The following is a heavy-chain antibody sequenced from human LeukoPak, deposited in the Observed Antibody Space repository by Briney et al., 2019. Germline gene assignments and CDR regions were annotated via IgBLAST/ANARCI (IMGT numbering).Heavy chain of an antibody. CDR2: INSDGSST. D-gene: IGHD5-12*01. CDR1: GFTFSSYW. J-gene: IGHJ3*02. CDR3: TREWLVGDDAFDI. Sequence: GGSLRLSCAASGFTFSSYWMHWVRQAPGKGLVWVSRINSDGSSTSYADSVKGRFTISRDNAKNTLYLQMDSLRAEDTALYCCTREWLVGDDAFDIWSQGTLVTVSS. V-gene: IGHV3-74*01.